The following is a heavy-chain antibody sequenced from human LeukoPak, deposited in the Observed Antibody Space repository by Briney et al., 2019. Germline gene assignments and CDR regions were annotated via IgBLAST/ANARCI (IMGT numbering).Heavy chain of an antibody. CDR3: ARSEYDILTGYRPYDY. CDR1: GGSITSHY. J-gene: IGHJ4*02. CDR2: IYYSGST. Sequence: PSETLSLTCTVSGGSITSHYWSWIRQPPGKGLEWIGYIYYSGSTNYNPSLKSRVTISVDTSKNQFSLKLSSVTAADTAVYYCARSEYDILTGYRPYDYWGQGTLVTVSS. D-gene: IGHD3-9*01. V-gene: IGHV4-59*11.